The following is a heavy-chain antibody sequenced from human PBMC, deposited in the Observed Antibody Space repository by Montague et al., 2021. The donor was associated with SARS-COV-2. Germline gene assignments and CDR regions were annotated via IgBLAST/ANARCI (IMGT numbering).Heavy chain of an antibody. CDR1: GFSLSTSGVG. Sequence: PALVKPTQTLTLTCTFSGFSLSTSGVGVGWIRQPPGKALEWLALIYWNDDKRYSPSLKSRLTITKDTSENPVVLTMTNMDPVDTATYYCAHRLPGFQWFGEDTFDYWGQGTLVTVSS. CDR2: IYWNDDK. CDR3: AHRLPGFQWFGEDTFDY. J-gene: IGHJ4*02. V-gene: IGHV2-5*01. D-gene: IGHD3-10*01.